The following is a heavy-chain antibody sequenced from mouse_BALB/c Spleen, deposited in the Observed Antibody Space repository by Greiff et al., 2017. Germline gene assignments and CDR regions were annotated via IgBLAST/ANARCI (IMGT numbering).Heavy chain of an antibody. CDR3: ARGDYYGSSYGFAY. Sequence: EVKLMESGPELVKPGASVKISCKASGYTFTDYNMHWVKQSHGKSLEWIGYIYPYNGGTGYNQKFKSKATLTVDNSSSTAYMELRSLTSEDSAVYYCARGDYYGSSYGFAYWGQGTLVTVSA. J-gene: IGHJ3*01. D-gene: IGHD1-1*01. CDR2: IYPYNGGT. CDR1: GYTFTDYN. V-gene: IGHV1S29*02.